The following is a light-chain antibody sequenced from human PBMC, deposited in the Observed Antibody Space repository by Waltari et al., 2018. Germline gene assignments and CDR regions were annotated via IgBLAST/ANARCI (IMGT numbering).Light chain of an antibody. J-gene: IGLJ3*02. V-gene: IGLV2-14*03. CDR3: TAYTTSATLV. CDR2: AVR. Sequence: QSALSQPASVSGSPGQSVTISCTGTSKDVGANAYASWYQQHPGRAPKLMIYAVRQRSSGVSNRCSGSRAGNTASLTISGLQTEDEADYYCTAYTTSATLVFGGGTRLTVL. CDR1: SKDVGANAY.